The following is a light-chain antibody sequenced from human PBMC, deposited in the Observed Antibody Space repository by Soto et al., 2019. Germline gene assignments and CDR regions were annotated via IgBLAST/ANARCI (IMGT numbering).Light chain of an antibody. CDR1: QSSNSN. CDR2: GAS. CDR3: QHYNNWPFT. V-gene: IGKV3-15*01. J-gene: IGKJ3*01. Sequence: IVMTQSPVTLSVSPGERATLSCRASQSSNSNLAWYQQKPGQAPRLLIYGASTRATGIPARFSGSGSGTEFTLTISSLQSEDFVVYYCQHYNNWPFTFGPGTKVDIK.